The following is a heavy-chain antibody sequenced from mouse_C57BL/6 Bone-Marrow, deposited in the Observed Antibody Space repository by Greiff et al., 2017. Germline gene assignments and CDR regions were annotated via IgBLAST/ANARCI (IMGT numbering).Heavy chain of an antibody. J-gene: IGHJ1*03. CDR2: IDPETGGT. CDR1: GYTFTDYE. CDR3: ARPDYYGSSYGYFDV. V-gene: IGHV1-15*01. D-gene: IGHD1-1*01. Sequence: VQLQESGAELVRPGASVTLSCKASGYTFTDYEMHWVKQTPVHGLEWIGAIDPETGGTAYNQKFKGKAILTADKSSSTAYMELSSLTSEDSAVYFCARPDYYGSSYGYFDVWGTGTTVTVAS.